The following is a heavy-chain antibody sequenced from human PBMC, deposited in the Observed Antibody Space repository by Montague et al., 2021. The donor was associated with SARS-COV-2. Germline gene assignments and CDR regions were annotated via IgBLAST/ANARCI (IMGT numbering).Heavy chain of an antibody. CDR1: GYSFTSYW. CDR2: IDPSDSYT. D-gene: IGHD6-13*01. V-gene: IGHV5-10-1*01. J-gene: IGHJ6*02. CDR3: ATDIAAAGQTYYYYYGMDV. Sequence: QSGAEVKKPGESLRISCKGSGYSFTSYWISWVRQMPGKGLEWMGRIDPSDSYTNYSPSFQGHVTISADKSISTAYLQWSSLKASDTARYYCATDIAAAGQTYYYYYGMDVWGQGTTVTVSS.